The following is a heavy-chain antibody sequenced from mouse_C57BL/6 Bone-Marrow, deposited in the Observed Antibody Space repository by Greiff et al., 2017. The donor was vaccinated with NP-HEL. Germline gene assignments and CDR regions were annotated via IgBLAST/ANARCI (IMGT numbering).Heavy chain of an antibody. CDR1: GFTFSSYT. CDR2: ISGGGGNT. Sequence: EVKLVESGGGLVKPGGSLKLSCAASGFTFSSYTMSWVRQTPEKRLEWVATISGGGGNTYYPDRVQGRFTISRDNAKNTLYLQMRSLRSEDPALYYCARPTLSYYHGSAWFAYWGQGTLVTVSA. J-gene: IGHJ3*01. D-gene: IGHD1-1*01. CDR3: ARPTLSYYHGSAWFAY. V-gene: IGHV5-9*01.